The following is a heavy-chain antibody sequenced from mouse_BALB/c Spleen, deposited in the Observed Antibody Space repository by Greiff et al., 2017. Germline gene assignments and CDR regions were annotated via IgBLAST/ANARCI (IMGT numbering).Heavy chain of an antibody. CDR1: GFTFSSFG. V-gene: IGHV5-17*02. CDR2: ISSGSSTI. Sequence: EVKLVESGGGLVQPGGSRKLSCAASGFTFSSFGMHWVRQAPEKGLGWVAYISSGSSTIYYADTVKGRITISRDNPKNTLFLQMTSLRSEDTAMYYCAREHYYGYDFDYWGQGTTLTVSS. J-gene: IGHJ2*01. D-gene: IGHD1-2*01. CDR3: AREHYYGYDFDY.